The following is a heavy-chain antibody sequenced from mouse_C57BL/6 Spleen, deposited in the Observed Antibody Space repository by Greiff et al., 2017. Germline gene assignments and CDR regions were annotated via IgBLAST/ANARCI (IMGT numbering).Heavy chain of an antibody. J-gene: IGHJ3*01. CDR2: ISSGGSYT. D-gene: IGHD2-3*01. CDR3: ARGDDGYYGVFAY. V-gene: IGHV5-6*01. CDR1: GFTFSSYG. Sequence: EVKVVESGGDLVKPGGSLKLSCAASGFTFSSYGMSWVRQTPDKRLEWVATISSGGSYTYYPDSVKGRFTISRDNAKNTLYLQMSSLKSEDTAMYCCARGDDGYYGVFAYWGQGTLVTVSA.